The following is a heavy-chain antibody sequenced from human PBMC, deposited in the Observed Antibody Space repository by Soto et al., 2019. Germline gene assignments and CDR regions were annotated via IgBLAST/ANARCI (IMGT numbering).Heavy chain of an antibody. V-gene: IGHV4-59*12. CDR2: IYYSGST. D-gene: IGHD2-2*01. J-gene: IGHJ6*02. Sequence: SETLSLTCTVSGGSISSYYWSWIRQPPGKGLEWIGYIYYSGSTYYNPSLKSRVTISVDTSKNQFSLKLSSVTAADTAVYYCARDGLSTRPYYYYGMDVWGQGNTVTVSS. CDR1: GGSISSYY. CDR3: ARDGLSTRPYYYYGMDV.